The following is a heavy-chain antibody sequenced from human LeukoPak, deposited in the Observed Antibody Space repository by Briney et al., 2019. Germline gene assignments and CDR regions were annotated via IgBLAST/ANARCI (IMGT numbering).Heavy chain of an antibody. CDR2: IYTSGST. CDR3: ARHFCSSTSRPSDYYYMDV. J-gene: IGHJ6*03. CDR1: GGSISSYY. D-gene: IGHD2-2*01. Sequence: SETLSLTCTVSGGSISSYYWSWIRQPPGKGLEWIGYIYTSGSTNYNPSLKSRVTISVDTSKNQFSLKLSSVTAADTAVYYCARHFCSSTSRPSDYYYMDVWGKGTTVTVSS. V-gene: IGHV4-4*09.